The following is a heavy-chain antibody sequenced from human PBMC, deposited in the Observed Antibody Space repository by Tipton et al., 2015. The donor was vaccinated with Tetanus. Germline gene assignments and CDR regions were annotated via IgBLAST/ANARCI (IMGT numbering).Heavy chain of an antibody. D-gene: IGHD2-2*01. CDR3: ARGVPYSTTMGSDWFDP. Sequence: LRLSCTVSGVSVRSYYWSWIRQSPDKGLEWLGDVIYDGTSYYNPSLKSRVKISLDTSMNQISPTLTSVTAADTALYYCARGVPYSTTMGSDWFDPWGQGTLVTVSS. CDR2: VIYDGTS. V-gene: IGHV4-34*01. J-gene: IGHJ5*02. CDR1: GVSVRSYY.